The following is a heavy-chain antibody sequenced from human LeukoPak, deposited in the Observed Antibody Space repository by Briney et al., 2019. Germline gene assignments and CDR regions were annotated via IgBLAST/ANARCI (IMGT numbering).Heavy chain of an antibody. V-gene: IGHV3-66*01. CDR2: IYSGGST. D-gene: IGHD3-22*01. CDR3: ARDGVYYDSSGQPGDYFDY. J-gene: IGHJ4*02. Sequence: GGSLRLSCAVSGFTVSSNYMSWVRQVPGKGLEWVSVIYSGGSTYYADSMKGRFTLSRDNSKNTLYLQMNSLRAEDTAVYYCARDGVYYDSSGQPGDYFDYWGQGTLVTVSS. CDR1: GFTVSSNY.